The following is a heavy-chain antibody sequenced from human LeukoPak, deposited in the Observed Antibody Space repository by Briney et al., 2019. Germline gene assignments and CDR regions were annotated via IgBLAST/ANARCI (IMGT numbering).Heavy chain of an antibody. J-gene: IGHJ4*02. CDR1: GFTFSSYA. CDR3: AKGGSYRSQPYFDY. D-gene: IGHD3-16*02. V-gene: IGHV3-23*01. CDR2: ISDSGGYT. Sequence: PGGSLRLSCAASGFTFSSYAMSWVRQAPGKGLEWVSAISDSGGYTFYADSVKGRFTISRDNSKNTVYLQMNSLRAEDTAVYYCAKGGSYRSQPYFDYWGQGTPVTVSS.